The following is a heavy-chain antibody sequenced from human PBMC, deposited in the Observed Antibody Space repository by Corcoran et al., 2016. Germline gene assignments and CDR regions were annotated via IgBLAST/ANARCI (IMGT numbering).Heavy chain of an antibody. J-gene: IGHJ5*02. CDR3: ATSGNYYDSSGYYSWFDP. Sequence: QVQLQESGPGLVKPSETLSLTCTVSGGSISSYYWSWIRQPPGKGLEWIGYIYYSGSTNYNPSLKSRVTISVDTSKNQFSLKLSSVTAADTAVYYCATSGNYYDSSGYYSWFDPWGQGTLVTVSS. CDR1: GGSISSYY. D-gene: IGHD3-22*01. CDR2: IYYSGST. V-gene: IGHV4-59*12.